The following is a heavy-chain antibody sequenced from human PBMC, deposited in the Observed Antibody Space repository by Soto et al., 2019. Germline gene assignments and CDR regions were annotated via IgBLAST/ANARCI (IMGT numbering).Heavy chain of an antibody. CDR2: IYHSGST. CDR3: ATRLEEWIIVAQYSSGGMGV. CDR1: GGSISSINW. V-gene: IGHV4-4*02. J-gene: IGHJ6*02. D-gene: IGHD3-16*02. Sequence: SETLSLTCAVSGGSISSINWWSLVRQPPGKGLEWIGEIYHSGSTNYNPSLKSRVTISVDKSKNQFSLKLSSVTAADTAVYYCATRLEEWIIVAQYSSGGMGVWG.